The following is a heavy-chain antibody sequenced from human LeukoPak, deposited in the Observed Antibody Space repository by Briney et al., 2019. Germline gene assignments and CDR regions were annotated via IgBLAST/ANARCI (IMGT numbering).Heavy chain of an antibody. D-gene: IGHD3-3*01. Sequence: ASVKVSCKASGYTFTSYYMHWVRQAPGQGLEWGGIINPSGGSTSYAQKFQGRVTMTRDTSTSTAYMELSRLRSDDTAVYYCARDLEWLYPGGAFDIWGQGTMVTVSS. J-gene: IGHJ3*02. V-gene: IGHV1-46*01. CDR1: GYTFTSYY. CDR3: ARDLEWLYPGGAFDI. CDR2: INPSGGST.